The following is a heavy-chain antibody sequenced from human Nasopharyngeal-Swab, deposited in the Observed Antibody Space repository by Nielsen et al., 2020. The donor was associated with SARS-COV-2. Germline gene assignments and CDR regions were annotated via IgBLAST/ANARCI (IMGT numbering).Heavy chain of an antibody. CDR3: ARQGGLLLWFGELLSPFFRYFDY. J-gene: IGHJ4*02. CDR1: GGSISSSSYY. CDR2: IYYSGST. D-gene: IGHD3-10*01. Sequence: SETLSLTCTVSGGSISSSSYYWGWIRQPPGKGLEWVGSIYYSGSTYYNPSLKSRVTISVDTSKNQFSLKLSSVTAADPAVYYCARQGGLLLWFGELLSPFFRYFDYWGQGTLVTVSS. V-gene: IGHV4-39*01.